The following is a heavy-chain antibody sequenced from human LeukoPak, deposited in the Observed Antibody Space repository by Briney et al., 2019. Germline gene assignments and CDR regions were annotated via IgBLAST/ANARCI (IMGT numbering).Heavy chain of an antibody. V-gene: IGHV3-30*01. J-gene: IGHJ4*02. D-gene: IGHD2-2*01. Sequence: GRSLRLSCAASGFTFSDFGMNWVRQAPGKGLEWVASISNGGTEVYADSVKGRFAISRDTSTNTLSLQMNSLRAEDTAVYFCARRTGDTRFCSRFSCFLPDYWGQGTLVTVSS. CDR3: ARRTGDTRFCSRFSCFLPDY. CDR1: GFTFSDFG. CDR2: ISNGGTE.